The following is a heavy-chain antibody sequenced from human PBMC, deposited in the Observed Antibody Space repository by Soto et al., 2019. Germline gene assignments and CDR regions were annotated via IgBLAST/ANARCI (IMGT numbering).Heavy chain of an antibody. V-gene: IGHV3-7*05. CDR2: IKQDGSEK. CDR1: GFTFSSYW. J-gene: IGHJ6*02. Sequence: GGSLRLSCAASGFTFSSYWMSWVRQAPGKGLEWVANIKQDGSEKYYVDSVKGRFTISRDNAKNSLYLQMNSLRAEDTAVYYCARDVSLIVVVIPTGGMDVWGQGTTVTVSS. CDR3: ARDVSLIVVVIPTGGMDV. D-gene: IGHD3-22*01.